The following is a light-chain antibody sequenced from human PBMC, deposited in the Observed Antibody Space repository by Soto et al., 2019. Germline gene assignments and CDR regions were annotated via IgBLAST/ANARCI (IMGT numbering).Light chain of an antibody. V-gene: IGLV2-14*01. CDR3: SSYTSSSTLDV. J-gene: IGLJ1*01. CDR2: DVS. CDR1: SSDVGGYNY. Sequence: QSALTQPASVSGSPGQSITISCTGTSSDVGGYNYVSWYQQHPGKAPKLMIYDVSYRPSGVSNRFSGSKSGNTASLTISGLQAEDEADYYCSSYTSSSTLDVFGTGTKLTVL.